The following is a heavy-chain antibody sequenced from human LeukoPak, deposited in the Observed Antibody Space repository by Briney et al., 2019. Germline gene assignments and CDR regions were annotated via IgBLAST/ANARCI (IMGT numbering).Heavy chain of an antibody. Sequence: ASVKVSCKASGYTFTTNDISWVRQAAGQGLEWMGWMNPRSGNTGYAQKFQGRVTMTRDTSITTAYMELSALRSEDTAVYYCAKVVSGGHHDYWGQGTLVTVSS. J-gene: IGHJ4*02. D-gene: IGHD2-15*01. CDR1: GYTFTTND. V-gene: IGHV1-8*01. CDR3: AKVVSGGHHDY. CDR2: MNPRSGNT.